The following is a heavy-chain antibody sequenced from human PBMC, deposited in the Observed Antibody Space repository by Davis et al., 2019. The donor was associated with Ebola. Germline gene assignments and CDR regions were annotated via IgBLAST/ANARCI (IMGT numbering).Heavy chain of an antibody. CDR1: GFTFSSYA. D-gene: IGHD2-2*01. J-gene: IGHJ4*02. CDR2: IVGGGGST. Sequence: GESLKISCAASGFTFSSYAMSWVRQAPGKGLEWVSGIVGGGGSTYYADSVKGRFTISRDNSKNTLYLQMNSLRAEDTAVYYCAGRYCSSTSCYAGILFDYWGQGTLVTVSS. CDR3: AGRYCSSTSCYAGILFDY. V-gene: IGHV3-23*01.